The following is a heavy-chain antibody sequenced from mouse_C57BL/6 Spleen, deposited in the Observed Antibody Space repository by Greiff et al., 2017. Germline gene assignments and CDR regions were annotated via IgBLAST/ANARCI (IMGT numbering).Heavy chain of an antibody. CDR2: IDPANGNT. J-gene: IGHJ1*03. CDR3: AKRDARDWYNEV. D-gene: IGHD6-5*01. Sequence: VHVKQSVAELVRPGASVKLSCTASGFNIKNTYMHWVKQRPEQGLEWIGRIDPANGNTKYAPKFQGKATITADTSSNTAYLQLSSLTSEDTAIYYCAKRDARDWYNEVWAQGPQSPSPQ. V-gene: IGHV14-3*01. CDR1: GFNIKNTY.